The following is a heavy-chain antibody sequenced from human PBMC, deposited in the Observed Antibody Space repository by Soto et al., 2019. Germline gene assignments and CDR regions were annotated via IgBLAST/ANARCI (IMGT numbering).Heavy chain of an antibody. J-gene: IGHJ6*02. CDR1: GGSISSSNW. CDR2: IYHSGST. V-gene: IGHV4-4*02. D-gene: IGHD3-10*01. Sequence: PSETLSLTCAVSGGSISSSNWWSWVRQPPGKGLDWIGEIYHSGSTNYNPSLKSRVTISVDKSKNQFSLKLSSVTAADTAVYYCARSAPITMVRGVKSYYYYGMDVWGQGTTVTVSS. CDR3: ARSAPITMVRGVKSYYYYGMDV.